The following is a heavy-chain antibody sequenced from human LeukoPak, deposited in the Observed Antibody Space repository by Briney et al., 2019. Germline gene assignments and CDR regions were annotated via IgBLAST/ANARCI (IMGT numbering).Heavy chain of an antibody. J-gene: IGHJ4*02. V-gene: IGHV3-15*01. CDR3: TTERRLLLY. D-gene: IGHD2/OR15-2a*01. CDR1: GFTVSSNY. CDR2: IKSKTDGGTT. Sequence: GGSLRLSCAASGFTVSSNYMSWVRQAPGKGLEWVGRIKSKTDGGTTDYAAPVKGRFTISRDDSKNTLYLQMNSLKTEDTAVYYCTTERRLLLYWGQGTLVTVSS.